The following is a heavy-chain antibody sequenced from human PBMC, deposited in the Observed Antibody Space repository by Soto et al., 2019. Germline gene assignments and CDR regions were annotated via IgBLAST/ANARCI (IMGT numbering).Heavy chain of an antibody. CDR3: ARQGVRGVTL. D-gene: IGHD3-10*01. V-gene: IGHV4-39*01. CDR2: IYYSGNT. Sequence: SETLSLTCTVSGDSINSSSSYWAWIRQPPGKGLEWIASIYYSGNTYYNPSLKSRVTISADTSKNQFSVRVSSVTAADTAVYYCARQGVRGVTLWGQGTLVNVS. J-gene: IGHJ4*02. CDR1: GDSINSSSSY.